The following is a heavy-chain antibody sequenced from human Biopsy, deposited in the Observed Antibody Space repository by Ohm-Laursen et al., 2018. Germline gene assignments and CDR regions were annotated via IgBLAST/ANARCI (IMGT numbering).Heavy chain of an antibody. CDR1: GGSVSSGSYY. CDR3: ARVGAGAPSIDYFDY. D-gene: IGHD1-26*01. V-gene: IGHV4-61*01. CDR2: IYYSGST. Sequence: SDTLSLTCTVSGGSVSSGSYYWSWIRQPPGKGLEWIGYIYYSGSTNYNPSLRSRVTISVDRSKNQFSLELSSVTAADTAVYYFARVGAGAPSIDYFDYWGQGALVTVSS. J-gene: IGHJ4*02.